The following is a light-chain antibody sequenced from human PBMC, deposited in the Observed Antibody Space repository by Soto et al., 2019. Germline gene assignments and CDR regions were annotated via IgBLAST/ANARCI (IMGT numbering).Light chain of an antibody. CDR2: EVS. CDR1: SSDVGGYNY. J-gene: IGLJ2*01. CDR3: SSYTSSSTLL. Sequence: QSALTQPASVSGFPGQSITISCTGTSSDVGGYNYVSWYQQRPGKAPKLMIFEVSNRPSGVSNRFSGSKSGNTASLTISGLQAEDEADYYCSSYTSSSTLLFGGGTKLTVL. V-gene: IGLV2-14*01.